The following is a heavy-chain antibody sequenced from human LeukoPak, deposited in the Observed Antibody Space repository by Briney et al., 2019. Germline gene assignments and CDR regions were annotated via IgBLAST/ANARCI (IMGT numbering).Heavy chain of an antibody. CDR2: MNPNSGNT. Sequence: ASVKVSCKASGYTFTSYDINWVRQATGQGLEWMGWMNPNSGNTGYAQKFQGRVTMTRNTSISTAYMELSSLGSEDTAVYYCARFPSSSWTYYFDYWGQGTLVTVSS. J-gene: IGHJ4*02. V-gene: IGHV1-8*01. CDR3: ARFPSSSWTYYFDY. CDR1: GYTFTSYD. D-gene: IGHD6-13*01.